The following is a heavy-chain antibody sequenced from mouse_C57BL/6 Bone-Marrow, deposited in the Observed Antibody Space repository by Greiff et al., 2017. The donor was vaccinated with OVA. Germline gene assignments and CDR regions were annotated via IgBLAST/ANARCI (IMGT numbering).Heavy chain of an antibody. CDR3: ARDLYYAMDY. V-gene: IGHV1-50*01. CDR2: IDPSDSYT. Sequence: QVQLQHPGAELVKPGASVKLSCKASGYTFTSYWMQWVKQRPGQGLEWIGEIDPSDSYTNYNQKFKGKATLTVDTSSSTAYMQLSSLTSEDSAVYYCARDLYYAMDYWGQGTSVTVSS. J-gene: IGHJ4*01. CDR1: GYTFTSYW.